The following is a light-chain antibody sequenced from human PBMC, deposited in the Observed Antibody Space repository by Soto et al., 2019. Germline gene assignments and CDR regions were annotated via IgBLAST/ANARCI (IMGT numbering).Light chain of an antibody. CDR2: EDS. V-gene: IGLV3-21*02. CDR3: QVWDSSSDHLYV. J-gene: IGLJ1*01. Sequence: SFELTQPPSVSVAPGQTARITCGGNNIGRKGVHWYQQKPGQAPVLVVHEDSDRPSGIPERFSGSNSGDTATLTISRVEVGDAADYYCQVWDSSSDHLYVFGTGTKVTVL. CDR1: NIGRKG.